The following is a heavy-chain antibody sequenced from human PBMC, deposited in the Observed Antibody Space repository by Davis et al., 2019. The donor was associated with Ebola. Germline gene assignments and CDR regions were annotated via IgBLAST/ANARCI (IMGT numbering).Heavy chain of an antibody. J-gene: IGHJ4*02. CDR2: ISSNGGST. V-gene: IGHV3-64D*06. Sequence: GESLKISCSVSGFTFSSYAMYWVRQAPGKGLEYVSAISSNGGSTYYADSVKGRFTISRDNSKNTLYRQMSSLRAEETAVYYCVKGPYWGQGTLVTVSS. CDR3: VKGPY. CDR1: GFTFSSYA.